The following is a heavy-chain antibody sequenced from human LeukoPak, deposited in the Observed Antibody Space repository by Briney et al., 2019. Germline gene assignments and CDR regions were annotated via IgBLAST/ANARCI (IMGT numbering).Heavy chain of an antibody. V-gene: IGHV3-74*01. Sequence: QSGGSLRLSCAASGFTFSRHWMRWARQPPGEGLVWVSHINSDGSSTSYADSVKGRITISRDNAKNTLYLQMNSLRAEDTAVYYCASETYYYGSGSYYKGQLWGQGTLVTVSS. CDR3: ASETYYYGSGSYYKGQL. D-gene: IGHD3-10*01. CDR2: INSDGSST. CDR1: GFTFSRHW. J-gene: IGHJ4*02.